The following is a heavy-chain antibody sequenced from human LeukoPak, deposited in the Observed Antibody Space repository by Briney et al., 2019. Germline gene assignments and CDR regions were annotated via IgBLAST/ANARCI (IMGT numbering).Heavy chain of an antibody. V-gene: IGHV3-11*01. CDR3: ERERSRDFWSGYYPGDY. Sequence: GGSLRLSCAASGFTFSDYYMSWIRQAPGKGLEWVSYISSRGSTIYYADSVEGRFTISRDNAKNPMYLQMNRMRAEDTVVYYCERERSRDFWSGYYPGDYWGQGTLVTVSS. D-gene: IGHD3-3*01. CDR1: GFTFSDYY. J-gene: IGHJ4*02. CDR2: ISSRGSTI.